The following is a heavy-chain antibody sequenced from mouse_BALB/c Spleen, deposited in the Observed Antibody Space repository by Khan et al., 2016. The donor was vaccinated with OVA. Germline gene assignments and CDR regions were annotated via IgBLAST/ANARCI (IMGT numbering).Heavy chain of an antibody. CDR1: GYTFTNYW. CDR3: ARRGAARATWDYFDY. V-gene: IGHV1-63*02. J-gene: IGHJ2*01. Sequence: VQLKQSGAELVRPGTSVKMSCKAAGYTFTNYWIGWVKQRPGHGLEWIGDIFPGGGYTNYNEKFKGKATLTSDTSSRHASMPLRSLTSEDSAIYYWARRGAARATWDYFDYWGQGTTLTVSS. CDR2: IFPGGGYT. D-gene: IGHD3-1*01.